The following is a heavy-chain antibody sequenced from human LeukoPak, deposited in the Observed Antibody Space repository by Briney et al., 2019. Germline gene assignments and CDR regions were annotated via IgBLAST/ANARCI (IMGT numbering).Heavy chain of an antibody. Sequence: GGSLRLSCTGSNFSFGYYGMNWVRQAPGKGLEWVAVISYDGSNKYYADSVKGRFTISRDNSKNTLYLQMNSLRGEDTAVYYCTKIDSSGFDYWGQGTLVTVSS. CDR2: ISYDGSNK. J-gene: IGHJ4*02. D-gene: IGHD3-22*01. CDR3: TKIDSSGFDY. V-gene: IGHV3-30*18. CDR1: NFSFGYYG.